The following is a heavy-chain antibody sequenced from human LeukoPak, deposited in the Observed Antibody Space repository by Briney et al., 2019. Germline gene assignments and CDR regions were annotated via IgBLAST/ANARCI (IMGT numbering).Heavy chain of an antibody. CDR2: ISGSGGST. CDR3: AKDTSSVTTFPLDY. V-gene: IGHV3-23*01. D-gene: IGHD4-17*01. CDR1: GFTFSSYA. J-gene: IGHJ4*02. Sequence: GGSLRLSCAASGFTFSSYAMSWVRQAPGTGLEWVSAISGSGGSTYYADSVKGRFTISRDNSKNTLYLQMNSLRAEDTAVYYCAKDTSSVTTFPLDYWGQGTLVTVSS.